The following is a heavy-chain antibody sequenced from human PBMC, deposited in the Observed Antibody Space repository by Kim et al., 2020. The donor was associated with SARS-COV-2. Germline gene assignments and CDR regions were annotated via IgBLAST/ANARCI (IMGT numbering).Heavy chain of an antibody. CDR3: ARGYRYCSSTSCYRLYYYYGMDV. J-gene: IGHJ6*02. CDR2: IIPIFGTA. D-gene: IGHD2-2*02. Sequence: SVKVSCKASGGTFSSYAISWVRQAPGQGLEWMGGIIPIFGTANYAQKFQGRVTITADESTSTAYMELSSLRSEDTAVYYCARGYRYCSSTSCYRLYYYYGMDVWGQGTTVTVSS. CDR1: GGTFSSYA. V-gene: IGHV1-69*13.